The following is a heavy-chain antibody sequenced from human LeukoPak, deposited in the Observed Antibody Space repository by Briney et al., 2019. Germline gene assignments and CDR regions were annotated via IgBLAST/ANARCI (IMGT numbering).Heavy chain of an antibody. Sequence: ASVKVSXKASGYNFFSYGITWVRQAPGQGLEWMGWVSAYADNTNYVQKFRGRVTMTTDTSTSTAYMELRSLRSDDTAVYYCARDCIGCHGFDSWGQGTLVTVSS. CDR3: ARDCIGCHGFDS. J-gene: IGHJ4*02. CDR2: VSAYADNT. V-gene: IGHV1-18*01. CDR1: GYNFFSYG. D-gene: IGHD1-26*01.